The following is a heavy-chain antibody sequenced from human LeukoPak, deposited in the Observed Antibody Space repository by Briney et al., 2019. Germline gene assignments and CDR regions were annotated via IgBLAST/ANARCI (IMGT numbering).Heavy chain of an antibody. J-gene: IGHJ6*04. D-gene: IGHD1-1*01. CDR2: IYHSGST. V-gene: IGHV4-30-2*01. Sequence: SETLSLTCAVSGGSISSGGYSWSWIRQPPGKGLDSFGSIYHSGSTYYNPSLNSRVTISVDRSKNQFSLKLSSVTAADTAVYYCARGYEGNYYYYYGMDVWGKGTTVTVSS. CDR1: GGSISSGGYS. CDR3: ARGYEGNYYYYYGMDV.